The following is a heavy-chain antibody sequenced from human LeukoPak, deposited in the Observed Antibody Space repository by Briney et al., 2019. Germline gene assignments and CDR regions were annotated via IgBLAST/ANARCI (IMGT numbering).Heavy chain of an antibody. Sequence: ASVKVSCKVSGYTLTKLSMHWVRQAPGKGLEWMGGFDPEDSETIYAQKFQGRVTMTEDTSTDTAYMELTSLRSEDTAVYYCAILNDYYDTSGYYWGQGTLVTVSS. CDR2: FDPEDSET. V-gene: IGHV1-24*01. D-gene: IGHD3-22*01. CDR1: GYTLTKLS. J-gene: IGHJ4*02. CDR3: AILNDYYDTSGYY.